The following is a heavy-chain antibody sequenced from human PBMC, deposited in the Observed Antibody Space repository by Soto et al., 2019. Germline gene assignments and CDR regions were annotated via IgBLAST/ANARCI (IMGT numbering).Heavy chain of an antibody. Sequence: SETLSLTCAVYGGSFRGYYWSWIRQPPGKGLEWIGEINHSGGTNYNPSLKSRVTISVDTSKNQFSLKLSSVTAADTAVYYCARGQRYCSGGSCYVWGQGTLVSVSS. D-gene: IGHD2-15*01. CDR1: GGSFRGYY. J-gene: IGHJ4*02. CDR3: ARGQRYCSGGSCYV. CDR2: INHSGGT. V-gene: IGHV4-34*01.